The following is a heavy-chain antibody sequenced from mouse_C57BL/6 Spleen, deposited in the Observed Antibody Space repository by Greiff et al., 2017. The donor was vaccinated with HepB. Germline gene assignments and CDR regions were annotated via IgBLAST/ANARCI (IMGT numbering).Heavy chain of an antibody. CDR2: IRNKANGNTT. Sequence: EVQRVESGGGLVQPGGSLSLSCAASGFTFTAYYMSWVRQPPGKALEWLGFIRNKANGNTTEYSASVKGRFTISRDNSQSILYLQMNALGAEDSATYYCARSGATDYAMDDWGQGTAVTVSS. J-gene: IGHJ4*01. CDR1: GFTFTAYY. V-gene: IGHV7-3*01. CDR3: ARSGATDYAMDD.